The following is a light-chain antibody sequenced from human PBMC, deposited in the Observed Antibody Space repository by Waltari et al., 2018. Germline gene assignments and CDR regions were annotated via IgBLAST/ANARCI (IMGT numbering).Light chain of an antibody. V-gene: IGLV2-23*02. J-gene: IGLJ2*01. CDR1: YKDVEIYNL. Sequence: QSALTQPASVSGSPGQSITISRSGNYKDVEIYNLVSWYQHSPGKAPNLVIYEVNRRPSGFSNRFSGSKSGNTSSLTISALQADDEAYYYCCSYARAGTLLFGGGTKLTVL. CDR2: EVN. CDR3: CSYARAGTLL.